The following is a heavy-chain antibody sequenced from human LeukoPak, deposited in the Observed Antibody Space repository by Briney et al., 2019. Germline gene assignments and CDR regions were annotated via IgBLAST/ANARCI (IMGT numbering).Heavy chain of an antibody. D-gene: IGHD1-1*01. CDR2: IYSSGST. V-gene: IGHV4-59*01. Sequence: SETLSLTCTVSGGSISSYYWSWIRQPPGTGLEWIGYIYSSGSTNYNPSLKSRVTISVDTSKNQFSLKLNSVTAADTALYYCASTTPDDAFDIWGQGTMVTVSS. CDR3: ASTTPDDAFDI. CDR1: GGSISSYY. J-gene: IGHJ3*02.